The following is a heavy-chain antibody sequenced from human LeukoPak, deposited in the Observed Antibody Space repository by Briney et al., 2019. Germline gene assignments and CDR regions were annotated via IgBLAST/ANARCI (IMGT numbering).Heavy chain of an antibody. D-gene: IGHD3-22*01. Sequence: GESLKISCAASGFTFSNYWMSWVRQAPGKGLEWVTIIKYDGSQKYYADSVKGRFTISRDNAKNSLSLQMNSLRVEDTAVYYCARDWNYFENSGFYFEHWGQGTLVTVSS. J-gene: IGHJ4*02. CDR2: IKYDGSQK. V-gene: IGHV3-7*03. CDR3: ARDWNYFENSGFYFEH. CDR1: GFTFSNYW.